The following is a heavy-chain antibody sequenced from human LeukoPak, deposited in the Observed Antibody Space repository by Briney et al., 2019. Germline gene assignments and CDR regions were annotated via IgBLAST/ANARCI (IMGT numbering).Heavy chain of an antibody. CDR2: ISTDGSDK. J-gene: IGHJ3*02. V-gene: IGHV3-30-3*01. CDR3: ARGGFLYCSGGICYMNAFDI. Sequence: GGSLRLSCAASGFTFSNYPMHWVRQAPGKGLEWVAVISTDGSDKHYADSVKGRFTISRDNSRNTLYLQMDSLRAEDAAVYYCARGGFLYCSGGICYMNAFDIWGQGTMVTVSS. CDR1: GFTFSNYP. D-gene: IGHD2-15*01.